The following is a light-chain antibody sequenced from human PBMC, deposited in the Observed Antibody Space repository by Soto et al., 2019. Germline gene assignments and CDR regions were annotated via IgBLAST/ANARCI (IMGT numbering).Light chain of an antibody. V-gene: IGKV1-13*02. J-gene: IGKJ5*01. Sequence: AIQVTQSPSALYASVGDRVTITCWASQDSRDSLAWYEQKLGKAPKPLIYDVSTLESGVPSRFSGSGSGTEFTLAISSLQPEDFGTYYCQRLTSYPITFGHGTRPEIK. CDR3: QRLTSYPIT. CDR1: QDSRDS. CDR2: DVS.